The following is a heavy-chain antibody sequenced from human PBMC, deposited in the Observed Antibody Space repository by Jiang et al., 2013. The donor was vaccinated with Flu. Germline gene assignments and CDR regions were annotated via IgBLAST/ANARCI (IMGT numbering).Heavy chain of an antibody. D-gene: IGHD3-9*01. V-gene: IGHV3-7*03. CDR3: ARDLGHSEFMIFFDY. J-gene: IGHJ4*02. Sequence: GSVKGRFTISRDSAKNSLYLQMNTLRSDDTAVYYCARDLGHSEFMIFFDYWGQGTLVTVSS.